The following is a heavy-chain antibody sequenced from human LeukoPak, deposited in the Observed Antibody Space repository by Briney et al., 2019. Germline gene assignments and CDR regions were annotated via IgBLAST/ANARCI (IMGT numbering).Heavy chain of an antibody. CDR1: GFTFSSYA. J-gene: IGHJ4*02. CDR2: ISGSGGST. D-gene: IGHD3-10*01. Sequence: GGSLRLSCAASGFTFSSYAMSWVRQAPGKGLEWVSAISGSGGSTYYADSVKGRFTISRDNSKNTLYLQMNSLRAEDTAVYYCARGRNYYGSGSYHRPFDYWGQGTLVTVSS. V-gene: IGHV3-23*01. CDR3: ARGRNYYGSGSYHRPFDY.